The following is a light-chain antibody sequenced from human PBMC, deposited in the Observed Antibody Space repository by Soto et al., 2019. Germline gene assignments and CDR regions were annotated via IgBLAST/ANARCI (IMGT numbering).Light chain of an antibody. CDR3: SSYTSSSTYV. J-gene: IGLJ1*01. CDR1: SSDVGGYNS. CDR2: DVS. V-gene: IGLV2-14*01. Sequence: QSALTQPASVSGSPGQSNTISCTGTSSDVGGYNSVSWYHQHPGKAPKVMIYDVSNRPSGVSNRFSGSKSGNTASLTISGLQAEDEADYYCSSYTSSSTYVFGTGTKLTVL.